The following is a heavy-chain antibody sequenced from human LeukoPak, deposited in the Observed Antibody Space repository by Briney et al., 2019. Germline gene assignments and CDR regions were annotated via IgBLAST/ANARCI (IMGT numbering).Heavy chain of an antibody. D-gene: IGHD2-2*01. CDR2: IREDGGEG. J-gene: IGHJ4*02. V-gene: IGHV3-7*01. CDR3: ARDIVVITAAHHFTY. CDR1: GFMFSSYW. Sequence: GGSLRLSCAASGFMFSSYWMTWVRQAPGKGLEWVANIREDGGEGYYVDSVKGRFTVSRDNAKNFLYLQLNSLRAEDTAVYHCARDIVVITAAHHFTYWGQGTLVTVSS.